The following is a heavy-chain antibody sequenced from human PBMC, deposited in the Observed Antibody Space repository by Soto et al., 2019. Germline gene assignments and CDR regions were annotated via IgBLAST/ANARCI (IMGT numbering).Heavy chain of an antibody. V-gene: IGHV3-23*01. J-gene: IGHJ6*02. Sequence: PGGSLRLSCAASGFTFSSYAMSWVRQAPGKGLEWVSAISGSGGSTYYADSVKGRFTISRDNSKNTLYLQMNSLRAEDTAVYYCAKGSLVGATDPDYYYGMDVWGQGTTVTVSS. CDR3: AKGSLVGATDPDYYYGMDV. CDR1: GFTFSSYA. CDR2: ISGSGGST. D-gene: IGHD1-26*01.